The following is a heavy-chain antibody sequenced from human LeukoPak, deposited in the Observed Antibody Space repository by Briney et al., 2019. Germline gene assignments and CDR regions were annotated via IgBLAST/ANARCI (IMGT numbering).Heavy chain of an antibody. CDR3: ARDIPYYYGSGSPGRAFDI. J-gene: IGHJ3*02. CDR1: GGSISSSSYY. V-gene: IGHV4-39*07. D-gene: IGHD3-10*01. CDR2: IYYSGST. Sequence: SETLSLTCTVSGGSISSSSYYWGWIRQPPGKGLEWIGSIYYSGSTYYNPSLKSRVTISVDKSKNQFSLKLSSVTAADTAAYYCARDIPYYYGSGSPGRAFDIWGQGTMVTVSS.